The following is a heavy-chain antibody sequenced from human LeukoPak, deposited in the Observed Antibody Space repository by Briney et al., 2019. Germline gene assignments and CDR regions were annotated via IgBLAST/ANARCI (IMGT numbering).Heavy chain of an antibody. CDR1: GFTVSNNY. Sequence: PGGSLRLSCAASGFTVSNNYMSWVRQAPGKGLEWVSVIYSGGSTYYADSVKGRFTISRDNSKNTLFLQVNSLRAEDTAVYYCAKDARRTFGLSSGLYRGSYYFDYWGQGTLVTVSS. CDR3: AKDARRTFGLSSGLYRGSYYFDY. D-gene: IGHD6-19*01. J-gene: IGHJ4*02. V-gene: IGHV3-66*01. CDR2: IYSGGST.